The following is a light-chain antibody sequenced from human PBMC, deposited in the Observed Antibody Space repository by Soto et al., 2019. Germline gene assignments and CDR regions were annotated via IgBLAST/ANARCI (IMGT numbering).Light chain of an antibody. CDR1: QSVSSSY. Sequence: EIVLTQSPGTLSLSPGERATLSCRASQSVSSSYLAWYQQKPGQAPRLLIYGASSRATGIPDRVSGSGSGTDFTLTISRLEPEDFAVYYCPQYGSSPRTFGQGTKVEIK. CDR3: PQYGSSPRT. V-gene: IGKV3-20*01. CDR2: GAS. J-gene: IGKJ1*01.